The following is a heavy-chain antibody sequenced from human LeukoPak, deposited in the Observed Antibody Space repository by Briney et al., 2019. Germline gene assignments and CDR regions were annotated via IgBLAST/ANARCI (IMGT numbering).Heavy chain of an antibody. CDR1: GYTFTSYA. J-gene: IGHJ4*02. V-gene: IGHV1-3*03. CDR3: ARERGEFGGSYFLDY. CDR2: INDGDGNT. D-gene: IGHD1-26*01. Sequence: ASVKVSCKASGYTFTSYAVHWVRRAPGQSLEWMGYINDGDGNTKYSQEFQGRVTITRDTSASIVYMELSSLRSEDMPFYYCARERGEFGGSYFLDYWGQGTLVTVSS.